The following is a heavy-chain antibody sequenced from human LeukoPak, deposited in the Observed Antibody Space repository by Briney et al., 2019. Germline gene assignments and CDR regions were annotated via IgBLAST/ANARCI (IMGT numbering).Heavy chain of an antibody. CDR3: ARSGIGGLNWFDP. CDR1: GYTFTSYG. V-gene: IGHV1-18*01. J-gene: IGHJ5*02. CDR2: ISAYNGNT. Sequence: ASVKVSCKASGYTFTSYGINWVRQAPGQGLEWMGWISAYNGNTNYAQKVQGRVTMTTDTSTNTAYMELRSLRSDDTAVYHCARSGIGGLNWFDPWGQGTLLTVSS. D-gene: IGHD3-16*01.